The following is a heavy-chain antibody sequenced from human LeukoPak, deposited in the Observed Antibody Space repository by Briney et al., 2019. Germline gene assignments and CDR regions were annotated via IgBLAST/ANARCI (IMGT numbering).Heavy chain of an antibody. Sequence: GASVKVSCKASGYTFTSYDINWVRQAPGQGLEWMGWMNPNSGNTDYAQKFQGRVTMTRDTSISTAYMELSSLRSDDTAVYYCASPSSGWDFDYWGQGTLVTVSS. V-gene: IGHV1-8*01. CDR3: ASPSSGWDFDY. J-gene: IGHJ4*02. CDR2: MNPNSGNT. CDR1: GYTFTSYD. D-gene: IGHD6-19*01.